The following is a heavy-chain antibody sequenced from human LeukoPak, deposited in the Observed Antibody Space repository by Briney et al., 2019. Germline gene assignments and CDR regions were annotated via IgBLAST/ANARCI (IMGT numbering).Heavy chain of an antibody. CDR1: GGSINSTTYY. Sequence: TSETLSLTCTVSGGSINSTTYYWGWIRQPPGKGLEWIGEINHSGSTNYNPSLKSRVTISVDTSKNQFSLKLSSVTAADTAVYYCARRGDIWFGESTYDYWGQGTLVTVSS. CDR3: ARRGDIWFGESTYDY. J-gene: IGHJ4*02. V-gene: IGHV4-39*07. D-gene: IGHD3-10*01. CDR2: INHSGST.